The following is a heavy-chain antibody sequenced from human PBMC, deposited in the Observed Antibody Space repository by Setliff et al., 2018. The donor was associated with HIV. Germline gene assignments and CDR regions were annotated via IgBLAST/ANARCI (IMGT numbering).Heavy chain of an antibody. CDR1: GFSLSTSGMC. CDR2: IDWDDDK. Sequence: SGPTLVNPTQTLTLTCTFSGFSLSTSGMCVSWIRQPPGKAMEWPARIDWDDDKYYSTSLKTRLNISQDTSKNQVVLTMTNMDPVDTATYYCARIHSSTDYYYMDVWGKGTTVTVSS. D-gene: IGHD6-19*01. J-gene: IGHJ6*03. V-gene: IGHV2-70*11. CDR3: ARIHSSTDYYYMDV.